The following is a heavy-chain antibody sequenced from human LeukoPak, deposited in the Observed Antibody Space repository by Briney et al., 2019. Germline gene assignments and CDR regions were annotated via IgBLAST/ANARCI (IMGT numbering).Heavy chain of an antibody. CDR3: ARDWDSRNDYFDP. D-gene: IGHD1-1*01. Sequence: AASVKVSCKASGYTFTSYGISWVRQAPGQGLEWMGWTSAHNDDTNYAETLQGRPTMTTDISTSTAYMELTSLRSDDTAVYYYARDWDSRNDYFDPWGQGTLVIVSS. V-gene: IGHV1-18*01. CDR2: TSAHNDDT. CDR1: GYTFTSYG. J-gene: IGHJ4*02.